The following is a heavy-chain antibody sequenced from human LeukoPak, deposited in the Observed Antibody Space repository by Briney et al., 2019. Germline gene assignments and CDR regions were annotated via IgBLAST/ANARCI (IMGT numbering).Heavy chain of an antibody. CDR1: GGSISSDNYY. D-gene: IGHD1-26*01. CDR3: ARDPILLFAFDI. J-gene: IGHJ3*02. Sequence: SETLSLTCTVSGGSISSDNYYWSWIRQPAGKGLEWIGQIYTSGSTNYNPSLKSRVTISVDTSKNQFSLKLSSVTAADTAVYYCARDPILLFAFDIWGQGTMVTVSS. V-gene: IGHV4-61*09. CDR2: IYTSGST.